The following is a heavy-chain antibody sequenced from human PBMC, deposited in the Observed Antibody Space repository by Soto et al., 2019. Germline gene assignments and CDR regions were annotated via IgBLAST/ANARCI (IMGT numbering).Heavy chain of an antibody. CDR3: ARDDLFVDNGLDH. CDR1: GFSFSAHG. D-gene: IGHD1-1*01. J-gene: IGHJ4*02. V-gene: IGHV3-33*01. CDR2: INDGSEE. Sequence: QVRLVESGGGVVRPGTSLRLSCAATGFSFSAHGMHWVRQAPGKGLEWLAVINDGSEEGYADSVRGRFTISRDNARNILYLQMDHLRAEDSALYYCARDDLFVDNGLDHWGQGTLVTVSS.